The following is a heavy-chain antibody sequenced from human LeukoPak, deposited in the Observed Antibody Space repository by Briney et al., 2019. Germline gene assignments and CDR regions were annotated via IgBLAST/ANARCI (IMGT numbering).Heavy chain of an antibody. Sequence: SETLSLTCTVSGGSISSYYWSWIRQPAGKGLESIGHISTSGSTNYNPSLKSRVTMSVDTSKNQFSLKLSSVTAADTAVYYCARDNEYGSGSYGWFDPWGQGTLVTVSS. CDR1: GGSISSYY. D-gene: IGHD3-10*01. CDR2: ISTSGST. V-gene: IGHV4-4*07. CDR3: ARDNEYGSGSYGWFDP. J-gene: IGHJ5*02.